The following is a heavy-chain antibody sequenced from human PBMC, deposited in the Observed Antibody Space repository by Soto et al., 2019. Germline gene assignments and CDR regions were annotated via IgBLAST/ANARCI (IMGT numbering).Heavy chain of an antibody. CDR3: ARDTGDSSGWYMGGYFDY. V-gene: IGHV1-69*13. CDR2: IIPIFGTA. J-gene: IGHJ4*02. Sequence: GASVKVSCKASGGTFSSYAISWVRQAPGQGLEWMGGIIPIFGTANYAQKFQARVTITADESTSTAYMELSSLRSEDTAVYYCARDTGDSSGWYMGGYFDYWGQGTLVTVS. CDR1: GGTFSSYA. D-gene: IGHD6-19*01.